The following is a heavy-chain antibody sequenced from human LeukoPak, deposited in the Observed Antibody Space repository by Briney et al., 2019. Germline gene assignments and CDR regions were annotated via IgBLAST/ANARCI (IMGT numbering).Heavy chain of an antibody. Sequence: ASVKVSCKASGYTFTGYYMHWVRQAPGQGLGWMGWINPNSGGTNYAQKFQGRVTMTRDTSISTAYMELSRLRSDDTAVYYCARVFSRYLRGVFDYWGQGTLVTVSS. V-gene: IGHV1-2*02. J-gene: IGHJ4*02. D-gene: IGHD3-10*01. CDR2: INPNSGGT. CDR3: ARVFSRYLRGVFDY. CDR1: GYTFTGYY.